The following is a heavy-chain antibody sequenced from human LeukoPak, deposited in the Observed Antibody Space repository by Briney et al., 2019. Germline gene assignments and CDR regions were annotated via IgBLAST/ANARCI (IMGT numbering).Heavy chain of an antibody. CDR1: GFTFDDYA. V-gene: IGHV3-9*01. D-gene: IGHD6-13*01. CDR2: ISWNSGSI. Sequence: PGRSLRLSCAASGFTFDDYAMHWVRQAPGKGLEWVSGISWNSGSIGYADSVKGRFTISRDNAKNSLNLQMNSLRAEDTALYYCAPGAAAGTVGYWGQGTLVTVSS. J-gene: IGHJ4*02. CDR3: APGAAAGTVGY.